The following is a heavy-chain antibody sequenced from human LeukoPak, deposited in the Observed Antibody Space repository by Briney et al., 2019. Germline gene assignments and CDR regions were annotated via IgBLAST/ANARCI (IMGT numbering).Heavy chain of an antibody. J-gene: IGHJ6*02. Sequence: ASVKVSCKASVYTFSGHYIYWVRQAPGQGLEWMGWISGYNSNTNYAQSLRGRVTMTTDTSTNTAYMELSSLRSDDTAMYYCAREVRPYGYYYFGMDVWGQGSTVTVSS. D-gene: IGHD4-17*01. CDR3: AREVRPYGYYYFGMDV. CDR1: VYTFSGHY. V-gene: IGHV1-18*04. CDR2: ISGYNSNT.